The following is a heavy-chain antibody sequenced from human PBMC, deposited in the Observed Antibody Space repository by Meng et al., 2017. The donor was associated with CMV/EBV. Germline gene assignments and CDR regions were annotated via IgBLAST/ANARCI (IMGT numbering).Heavy chain of an antibody. J-gene: IGHJ6*02. CDR3: AASNPTYYYYGMDV. V-gene: IGHV1-69*05. Sequence: SVKVSCKASGGTFSSYAISWVRQAPGQGLEWMGGIIPIFGTANYAQKFQGRATITTDESTSTAYMELSSLRSEDTAVYYCAASNPTYYYYGMDVWGQGTTVTISS. CDR1: GGTFSSYA. CDR2: IIPIFGTA.